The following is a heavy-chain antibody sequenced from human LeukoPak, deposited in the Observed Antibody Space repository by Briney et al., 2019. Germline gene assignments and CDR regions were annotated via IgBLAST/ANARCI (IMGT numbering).Heavy chain of an antibody. CDR3: ARDTGKSGYPDY. D-gene: IGHD3-3*01. Sequence: PSETLSLTCIVSGGSISSYYWSWIRQPAGKAPEWIGRIYSSGIINYNPSLKSRVTMSLDNSKNQLSLKLSYVTAADTAVYYCARDTGKSGYPDYWGQGTLVTVSS. V-gene: IGHV4-4*07. CDR1: GGSISSYY. CDR2: IYSSGII. J-gene: IGHJ4*02.